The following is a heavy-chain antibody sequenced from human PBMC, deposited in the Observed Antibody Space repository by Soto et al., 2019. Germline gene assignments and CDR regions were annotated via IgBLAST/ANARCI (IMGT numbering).Heavy chain of an antibody. CDR1: GYTFTTYA. V-gene: IGHV1-3*01. D-gene: IGHD6-19*01. CDR3: ARVTVAGLIFYYYGMDV. J-gene: IGHJ6*01. Sequence: QVQLVQAGAEVKKPGASVKVSCKASGYTFTTYAIHWVRQAPGQGLEWMGWINAGNGNTQYSQKFQGRVTFTRDTSASTAYMELSSLRSEDTAVYYCARVTVAGLIFYYYGMDVW. CDR2: INAGNGNT.